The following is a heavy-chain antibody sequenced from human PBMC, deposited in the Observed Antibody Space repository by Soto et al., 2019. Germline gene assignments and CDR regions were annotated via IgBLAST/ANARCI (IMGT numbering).Heavy chain of an antibody. J-gene: IGHJ6*03. CDR1: GYTFTSYD. Sequence: ASVKVSCKASGYTFTSYDINWVRQATGQGLEWMGWMNPNSGNTGYAQKFQGRVTMTRNTSISTAYMELSSLRSEDTAVYYCARGSEYDFWSGSSSTLDVWGKGTTVTVSS. CDR2: MNPNSGNT. D-gene: IGHD3-3*01. CDR3: ARGSEYDFWSGSSSTLDV. V-gene: IGHV1-8*01.